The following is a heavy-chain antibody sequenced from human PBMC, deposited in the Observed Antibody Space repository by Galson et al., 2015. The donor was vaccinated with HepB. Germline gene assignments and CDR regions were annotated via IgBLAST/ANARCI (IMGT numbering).Heavy chain of an antibody. CDR1: GFTFSSYA. J-gene: IGHJ4*02. V-gene: IGHV3-23*01. D-gene: IGHD3-10*01. Sequence: SLRLSCAASGFTFSSYAMSWVRQAPGKGLEWVSAISGSGGSTYYADSVKGRFTISRDNSKNTLYLQMNSLRAEDTAVYYCANPHYYGSGRENLDYWGQGTLVTVSS. CDR2: ISGSGGST. CDR3: ANPHYYGSGRENLDY.